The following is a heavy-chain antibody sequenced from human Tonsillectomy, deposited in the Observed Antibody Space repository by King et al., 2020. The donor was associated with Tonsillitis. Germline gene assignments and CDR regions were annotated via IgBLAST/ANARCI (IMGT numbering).Heavy chain of an antibody. CDR1: GGSINNNKYF. Sequence: VQLQESGPGLVKPSETLSLTCAVSGGSINNNKYFWTWIRQPPGKGLEWVASLDSSESTNYNPSLRSRITMSKDSSRSQFFLNVNSVTAADTAVYYGASGRVEWLLEPRDPIGRSATIWFDSGGQGTLVTVSS. V-gene: IGHV4-30-4*07. D-gene: IGHD3-3*01. J-gene: IGHJ5*01. CDR3: ASGRVEWLLEPRDPIGRSATIWFDS. CDR2: LDSSEST.